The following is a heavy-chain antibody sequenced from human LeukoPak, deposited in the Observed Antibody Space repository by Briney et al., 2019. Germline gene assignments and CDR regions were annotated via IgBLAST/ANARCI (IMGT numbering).Heavy chain of an antibody. CDR1: GYTFTSYG. CDR2: ISAYNGNT. Sequence: ASVKVSCKASGYTFTSYGISWVRQAPGQGLEWMGWISAYNGNTNYAQKLQGRVTMTTDTSTSTAYMELRSLRSDDTAVYYCARDRTRMYYDFWSGYYTVDYWGQGTLVTVSS. CDR3: ARDRTRMYYDFWSGYYTVDY. J-gene: IGHJ4*02. D-gene: IGHD3-3*01. V-gene: IGHV1-18*01.